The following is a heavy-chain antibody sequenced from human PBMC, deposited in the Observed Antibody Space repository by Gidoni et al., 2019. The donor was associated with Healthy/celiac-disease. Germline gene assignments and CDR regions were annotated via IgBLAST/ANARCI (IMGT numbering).Heavy chain of an antibody. CDR3: ARRTHRNGGNSQRLDY. Sequence: QVQLQQWGAGLLKPSETLSLTCAVYGWSFSGYYWSWIRQPPGKGLEWIGEINHSGSTNYNPSLKSRVTISVDTSKNQFSLKLSSVTAADTAVYYCARRTHRNGGNSQRLDYWGQGTLVTVSS. V-gene: IGHV4-34*01. CDR2: INHSGST. J-gene: IGHJ4*02. D-gene: IGHD2-21*02. CDR1: GWSFSGYY.